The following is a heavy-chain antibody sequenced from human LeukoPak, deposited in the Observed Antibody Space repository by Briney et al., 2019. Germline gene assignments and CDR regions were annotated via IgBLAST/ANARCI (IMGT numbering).Heavy chain of an antibody. Sequence: GGSLRLSCAASGFTFSSYGMHWVRQAPGKGLEWVAVISYDGSNKYYADSVKRRFTISRDNSKNTLYLQMNSLRAEDTAVYYCAKDYPPAVGGGSGSYLYYYYYGMDVWGQGTTVTVSS. J-gene: IGHJ6*02. CDR2: ISYDGSNK. V-gene: IGHV3-30*18. D-gene: IGHD3-10*01. CDR3: AKDYPPAVGGGSGSYLYYYYYGMDV. CDR1: GFTFSSYG.